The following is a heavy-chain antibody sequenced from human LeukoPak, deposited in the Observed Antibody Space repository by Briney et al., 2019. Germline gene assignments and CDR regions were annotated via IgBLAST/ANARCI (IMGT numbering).Heavy chain of an antibody. Sequence: PEASVKLFCKASGDTFSSYAISWVRQAPGQGLEWMGGIIPIFGTANYAQKFQGRVTITTDESTSTAYMELSSLRSEDTAVYYCARDLKWYFYLWGRGTLVTVSS. V-gene: IGHV1-69*05. J-gene: IGHJ2*01. CDR1: GDTFSSYA. CDR2: IIPIFGTA. CDR3: ARDLKWYFYL.